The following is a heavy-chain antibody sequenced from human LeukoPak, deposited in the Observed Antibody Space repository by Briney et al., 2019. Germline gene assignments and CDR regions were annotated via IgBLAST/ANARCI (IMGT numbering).Heavy chain of an antibody. CDR1: GYTFTSYG. Sequence: ASVKVSCKASGYTFTSYGISWVRQAPGQGLEWMGWIGPYNGNTNYAQNLQGRVTMTTDTSTSTAYMEPGSLGSDDTAVYYCARDQDSLVRGVIGYWGQGTLVTVSS. J-gene: IGHJ4*02. CDR3: ARDQDSLVRGVIGY. D-gene: IGHD3-10*01. V-gene: IGHV1-18*01. CDR2: IGPYNGNT.